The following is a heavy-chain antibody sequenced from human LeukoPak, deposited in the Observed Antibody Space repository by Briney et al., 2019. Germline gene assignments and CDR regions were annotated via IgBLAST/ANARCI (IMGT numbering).Heavy chain of an antibody. D-gene: IGHD2-15*01. CDR3: ARSIPANYYYYGMDV. CDR1: GYTFTSYG. CDR2: ISAYNGNT. V-gene: IGHV1-18*01. Sequence: ASVKVSCKASGYTFTSYGISWVRQAPGQGLEWMGWISAYNGNTNYAQKLQGRVTITTDTSTSTAYMELRSLRSDDTAVYYCARSIPANYYYYGMDVWGQGTTVTVSS. J-gene: IGHJ6*02.